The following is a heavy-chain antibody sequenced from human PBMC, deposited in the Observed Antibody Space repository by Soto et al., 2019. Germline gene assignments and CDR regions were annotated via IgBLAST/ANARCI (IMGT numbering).Heavy chain of an antibody. V-gene: IGHV3-33*01. CDR3: ARGSGWYRNWSYFDY. D-gene: IGHD6-19*01. Sequence: GGSLRLSCAASGFTFSSYGMHWVRQAPGKGLEWVAVIWYDGSNKYYADSVKGRFTISRDNSKNTLYLQMNSLRAEDTAVYYCARGSGWYRNWSYFDYWGQGTLVTVSS. CDR2: IWYDGSNK. CDR1: GFTFSSYG. J-gene: IGHJ4*02.